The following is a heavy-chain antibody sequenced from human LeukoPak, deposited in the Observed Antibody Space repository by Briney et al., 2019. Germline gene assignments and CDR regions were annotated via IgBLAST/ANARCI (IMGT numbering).Heavy chain of an antibody. Sequence: ASVKVSCKASGYTFTKYYIHWVRHAPGQGLEWMGRINPNSGDTNYAQKFQGRVTMTRDTSITTAYMELSGLRSDDTAVYYCAKSQKGYFDYWGQGTLVTVSS. V-gene: IGHV1-2*06. CDR1: GYTFTKYY. CDR2: INPNSGDT. J-gene: IGHJ4*02. CDR3: AKSQKGYFDY.